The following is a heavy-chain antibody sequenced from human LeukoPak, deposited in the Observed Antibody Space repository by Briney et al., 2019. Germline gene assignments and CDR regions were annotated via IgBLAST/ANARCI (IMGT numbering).Heavy chain of an antibody. Sequence: SETLSLTCTVSGGSISSSSYYWGWIRQPPGKGLEWIGSIYYSGSTYYNPSLKSRFTISVDTSKNQFSLKLSSVTAADTAVYYCARDGGYNYGYDYYYMDVWGKGTTVTISS. J-gene: IGHJ6*03. V-gene: IGHV4-39*07. CDR3: ARDGGYNYGYDYYYMDV. D-gene: IGHD5-18*01. CDR2: IYYSGST. CDR1: GGSISSSSYY.